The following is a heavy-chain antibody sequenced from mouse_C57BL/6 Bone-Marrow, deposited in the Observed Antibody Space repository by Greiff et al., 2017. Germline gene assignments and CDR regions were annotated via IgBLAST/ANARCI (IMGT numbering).Heavy chain of an antibody. CDR1: GYAFSSSW. Sequence: VQLQQSGPELVKPGASVKISCKASGYAFSSSWMHWVKQRPGKGLEWIGRIYPGDGDTNYNGKFKGKATLTADKSSSTAYMQLSSLTSEDSAVYFCARNLDYWGQGTTPTVSS. J-gene: IGHJ2*01. CDR3: ARNLDY. CDR2: IYPGDGDT. V-gene: IGHV1-82*01.